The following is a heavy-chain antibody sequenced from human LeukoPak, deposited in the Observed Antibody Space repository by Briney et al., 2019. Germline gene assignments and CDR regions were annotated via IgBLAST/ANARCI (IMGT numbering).Heavy chain of an antibody. J-gene: IGHJ6*02. CDR2: ISSSSSYI. Sequence: GGSLRLSCAASGFTFSSYSMNWVRQAPGKGLEWVSSISSSSSYIYYADSVKGRFTISRDNAKNSLYLQMNSLRAEDTAVYYCARVLTRGLEWSPTKTSYYGMDVWGQGTTVTVSS. CDR1: GFTFSSYS. V-gene: IGHV3-21*01. CDR3: ARVLTRGLEWSPTKTSYYGMDV. D-gene: IGHD3-3*01.